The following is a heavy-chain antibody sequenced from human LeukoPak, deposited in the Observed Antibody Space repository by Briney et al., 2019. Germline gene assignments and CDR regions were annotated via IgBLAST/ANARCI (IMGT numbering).Heavy chain of an antibody. J-gene: IGHJ4*02. V-gene: IGHV1-2*02. D-gene: IGHD3-3*01. CDR2: VNPNSGGT. CDR1: GYTFTGYY. Sequence: ASVKVSCKASGYTFTGYYMHWVRQAPGQGPEWMGWVNPNSGGTNYAQKFQGRVTMTRDTSISTAYMELSRLRSDDTAVYYCARDLDFWSGYPFDYWGQGTLVTVSS. CDR3: ARDLDFWSGYPFDY.